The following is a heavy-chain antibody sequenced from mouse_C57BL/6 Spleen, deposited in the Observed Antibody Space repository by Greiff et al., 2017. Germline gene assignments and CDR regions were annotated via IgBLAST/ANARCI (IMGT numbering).Heavy chain of an antibody. Sequence: VKLQQPGAELVKPGASVKLSCKASGYTFTSYWMQWVKQRPGQGLEWIGEIDPSDSYTNYNQKFKGKATLTVDTSSSTAYMQLSSLTSEDSAVYYWARRGTTVVADWYFDVWGTGTTVTVSS. CDR2: IDPSDSYT. V-gene: IGHV1-50*01. CDR3: ARRGTTVVADWYFDV. J-gene: IGHJ1*03. D-gene: IGHD1-1*01. CDR1: GYTFTSYW.